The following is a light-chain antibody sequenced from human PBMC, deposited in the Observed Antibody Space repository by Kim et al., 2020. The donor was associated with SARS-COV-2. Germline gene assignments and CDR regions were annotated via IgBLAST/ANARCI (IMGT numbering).Light chain of an antibody. CDR1: SLRNYD. CDR3: NSRDSSGDHVV. Sequence: ALGQTVRLKCQGDSLRNYDATWYQQRPGQAPVLVLYGKYNRPSGIPDRFSGSASGNTASLTITGAQAEDEADYYCNSRDSSGDHVVFGGGTQLTVL. J-gene: IGLJ3*02. CDR2: GKY. V-gene: IGLV3-19*01.